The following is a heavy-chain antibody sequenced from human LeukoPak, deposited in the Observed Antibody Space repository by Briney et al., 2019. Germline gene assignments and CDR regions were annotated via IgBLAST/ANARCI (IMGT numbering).Heavy chain of an antibody. V-gene: IGHV4-59*01. CDR2: IYYSGST. Sequence: PSETLSLTCSVSGGSISSNYWSWIRQPPGKGLEWIGYIYYSGSTNYNPSLKSRVTISVDTSKNQFSLKLRSVTAADTAVYYCARHGPPCCGYPDYWGQGTLVTVSS. J-gene: IGHJ4*02. D-gene: IGHD3-22*01. CDR1: GGSISSNY. CDR3: ARHGPPCCGYPDY.